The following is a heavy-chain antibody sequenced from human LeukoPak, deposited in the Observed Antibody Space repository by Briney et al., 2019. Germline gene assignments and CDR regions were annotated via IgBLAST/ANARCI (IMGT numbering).Heavy chain of an antibody. CDR2: IIPIFGTA. CDR1: GGTFSSYA. V-gene: IGHV1-69*06. D-gene: IGHD3-10*01. J-gene: IGHJ4*02. CDR3: AREAYGSGSYIDC. Sequence: ASVKVSCKASGGTFSSYAISWVRQAPGQGLEWMGGIIPIFGTANYAQRFQGRVTITLDKSTSTAYMELSSLRSEDTAVYYCAREAYGSGSYIDCWGQGRLVTVSS.